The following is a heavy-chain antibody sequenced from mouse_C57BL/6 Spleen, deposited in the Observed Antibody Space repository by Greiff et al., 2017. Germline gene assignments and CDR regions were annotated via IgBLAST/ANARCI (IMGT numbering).Heavy chain of an antibody. D-gene: IGHD2-5*01. V-gene: IGHV5-6*01. CDR2: ISSGGSYT. Sequence: EVQLQQSGGDLVKPGGSLKLSCAASGFTFSSYGMSWVRQTPDKRLEWVATISSGGSYTYYPDSVKGRFTISRDNAKNTLYLQMSSLKSEDTAMYYCARHAYSNYFDYWGQGTTRTVSS. J-gene: IGHJ2*01. CDR3: ARHAYSNYFDY. CDR1: GFTFSSYG.